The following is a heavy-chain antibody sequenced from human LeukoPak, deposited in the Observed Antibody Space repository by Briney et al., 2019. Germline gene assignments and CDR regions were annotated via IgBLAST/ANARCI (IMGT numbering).Heavy chain of an antibody. J-gene: IGHJ4*02. CDR2: IIPILGIA. V-gene: IGHV1-69*04. CDR3: ARVGRSGSYQFDY. D-gene: IGHD1-26*01. CDR1: GGTFSSYA. Sequence: SVKVSCKASGGTFSSYAISWVRQAPEQGLEWMGRIIPILGIANYAQKFQGRVTITADKSTSTAYMELSSLRSEDTAVYYCARVGRSGSYQFDYWGQGTLVTVSS.